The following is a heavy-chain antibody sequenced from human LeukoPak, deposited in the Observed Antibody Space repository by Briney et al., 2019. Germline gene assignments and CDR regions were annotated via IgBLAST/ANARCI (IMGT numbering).Heavy chain of an antibody. CDR2: INPSGGST. V-gene: IGHV1-46*01. D-gene: IGHD2-2*01. CDR1: GYTFTSYY. CDR3: ARDGRYCSSTSCYAGFSFDY. Sequence: ASVKVSCKASGYTFTSYYMHWVRQAPGQGLEWMGIINPSGGSTSYAQKFQGRVTRTRDTSTSTVYMELSSLRSEDTAVYYCARDGRYCSSTSCYAGFSFDYWGQGTLVTVSS. J-gene: IGHJ4*02.